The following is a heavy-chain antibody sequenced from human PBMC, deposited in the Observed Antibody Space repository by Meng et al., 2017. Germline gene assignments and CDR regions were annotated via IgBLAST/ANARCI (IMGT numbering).Heavy chain of an antibody. V-gene: IGHV3-53*02. J-gene: IGHJ4*02. Sequence: EGQPGETAGGLTQPGGSLSLSWAASGFTVRSNYMSWVRQAPGKGLEWVSVIYSGGSTYYADSLKGRFTISRDNSKNTLYLQMNSLRAEDTAVYYCARDYGDHLGFDYWGQGTLVTVSS. CDR1: GFTVRSNY. CDR3: ARDYGDHLGFDY. CDR2: IYSGGST. D-gene: IGHD4-17*01.